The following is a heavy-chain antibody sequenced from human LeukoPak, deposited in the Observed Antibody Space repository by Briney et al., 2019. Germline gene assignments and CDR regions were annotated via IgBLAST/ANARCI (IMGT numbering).Heavy chain of an antibody. CDR2: IYTSGST. J-gene: IGHJ4*02. CDR1: GGSISSGSYY. Sequence: SQTLSLTCTVSGGSISSGSYYWSWIRQPAGKGLEWIGRIYTSGSTNYNPSLKSRVTISVDTSKNQFSLKLSSVTAADTAVYYCARETLYGGNSPGSRTRLFDYWGQGTLVTVSS. CDR3: ARETLYGGNSPGSRTRLFDY. D-gene: IGHD4-23*01. V-gene: IGHV4-61*02.